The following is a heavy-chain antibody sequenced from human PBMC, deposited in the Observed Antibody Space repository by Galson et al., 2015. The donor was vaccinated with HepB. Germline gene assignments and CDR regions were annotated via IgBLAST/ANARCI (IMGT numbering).Heavy chain of an antibody. CDR3: ASNVAGDYGVAWWFDP. Sequence: SVKVSCRASGYTFTSYGISWVRQAPGQGLEWMGWISAYNGNTNYAQKLQGRVTMTTDTSTSTAYMELRSLRSDDTAVYYCASNVAGDYGVAWWFDPWGQGTLVTVSS. CDR1: GYTFTSYG. CDR2: ISAYNGNT. V-gene: IGHV1-18*04. D-gene: IGHD4-17*01. J-gene: IGHJ5*02.